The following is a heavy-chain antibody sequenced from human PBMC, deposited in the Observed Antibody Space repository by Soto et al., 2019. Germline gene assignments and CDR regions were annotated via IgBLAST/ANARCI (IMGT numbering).Heavy chain of an antibody. CDR1: GFTFSSYA. V-gene: IGHV3-23*01. Sequence: EVQLLESGGALLQPGGSLRLSCAASGFTFSSYAMNWVRPTPGKGLQWVSAISGSGENTYYADSVKGRFTISRDNSKNIRYRHMTGLTVEDTAMYYCAKEPAAVDPRDLFGGNPPADYWGQGTLVTVSS. CDR2: ISGSGENT. D-gene: IGHD2-15*01. CDR3: AKEPAAVDPRDLFGGNPPADY. J-gene: IGHJ4*02.